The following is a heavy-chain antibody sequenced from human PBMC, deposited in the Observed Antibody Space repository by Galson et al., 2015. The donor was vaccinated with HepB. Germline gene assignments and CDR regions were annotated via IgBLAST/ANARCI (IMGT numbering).Heavy chain of an antibody. Sequence: SVKVSCKASGYTFTSYDINWVRQATGQGLEWMGWMNPNSGNTGYAQKFQGRVTMTRNTSISTAYMELSSLRSEDTAVYYCASPPRAQDDAFDIWGQGTMVTVSS. J-gene: IGHJ3*02. V-gene: IGHV1-8*01. CDR1: GYTFTSYD. CDR3: ASPPRAQDDAFDI. CDR2: MNPNSGNT.